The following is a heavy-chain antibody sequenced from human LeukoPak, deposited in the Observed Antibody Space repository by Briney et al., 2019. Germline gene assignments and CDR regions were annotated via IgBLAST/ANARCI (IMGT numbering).Heavy chain of an antibody. J-gene: IGHJ3*02. CDR2: IYYSGST. CDR1: GGSISSGGYY. V-gene: IGHV4-31*03. CDR3: ASPLIAAAGGGAFDI. D-gene: IGHD6-13*01. Sequence: SGTLSLTCTVSGGSISSGGYYWGWRRQHRGRGVEWVGYIYYSGSTYYNPSLKRRVTISVDTSKNQFSLKLSSVTAADTAVYYCASPLIAAAGGGAFDIWGQGTMVTVSS.